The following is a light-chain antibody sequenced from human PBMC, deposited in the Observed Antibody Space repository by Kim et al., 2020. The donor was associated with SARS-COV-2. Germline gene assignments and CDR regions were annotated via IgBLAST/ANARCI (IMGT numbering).Light chain of an antibody. CDR1: NIVTKD. CDR3: QVWDSSTLV. Sequence: SYELTQPLSVSVALGQTARITCGGNNIVTKDGRWYQQKPGQAPVLVMYRDTNRPSGIPERFSGSNSGNTATLTISRAQAGDEADYYCQVWDSSTLVFGGGTQLTVL. J-gene: IGLJ3*02. CDR2: RDT. V-gene: IGLV3-9*01.